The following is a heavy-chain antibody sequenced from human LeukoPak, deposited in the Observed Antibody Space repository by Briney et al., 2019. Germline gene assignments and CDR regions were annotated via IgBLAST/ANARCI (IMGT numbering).Heavy chain of an antibody. D-gene: IGHD3-3*01. Sequence: GGSLRLSSAASRSSISNYWMSWVRQPPGKGLEWVATIQPDGSEKYYVGSVQGRFSISRDNAKNSLYLQMNSLRAEDTAVYYCTDFDSVWGQGTLVTVSS. J-gene: IGHJ4*02. CDR3: TDFDSV. V-gene: IGHV3-7*01. CDR2: IQPDGSEK. CDR1: RSSISNYW.